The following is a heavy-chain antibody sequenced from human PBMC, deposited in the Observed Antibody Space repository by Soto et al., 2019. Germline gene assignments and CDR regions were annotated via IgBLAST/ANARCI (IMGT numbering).Heavy chain of an antibody. J-gene: IGHJ4*02. D-gene: IGHD2-15*01. V-gene: IGHV3-72*01. Sequence: EVQLVESGGGLVQPGGSLRLSCAASGFASSDHYMDWVRQAPGKGLEWLGRTKNKGQSFTIEYAPSVKGRFIISRDDSKNSVFLQINSLRTDDTAVYYCARWVAGAAYCWGQGTQVTVSS. CDR2: TKNKGQSFTI. CDR3: ARWVAGAAYC. CDR1: GFASSDHY.